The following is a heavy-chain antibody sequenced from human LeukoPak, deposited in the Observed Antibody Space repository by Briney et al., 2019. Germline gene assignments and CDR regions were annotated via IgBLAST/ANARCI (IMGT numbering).Heavy chain of an antibody. V-gene: IGHV3-21*04. CDR2: ISSSSSYI. Sequence: PGGSLRLSCAASGFTFSSYSMNWVRQAPGKGLEWVSSISSSSSYIYYADSVKGRFTISRDNAKNSLYLQMNSLRSEDTAVYYCARGRSMVRRYGMDVWGQGTTVTVSS. D-gene: IGHD3-10*01. CDR3: ARGRSMVRRYGMDV. CDR1: GFTFSSYS. J-gene: IGHJ6*02.